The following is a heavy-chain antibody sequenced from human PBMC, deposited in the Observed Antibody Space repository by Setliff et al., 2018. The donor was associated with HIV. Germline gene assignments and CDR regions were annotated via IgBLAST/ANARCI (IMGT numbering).Heavy chain of an antibody. D-gene: IGHD3-22*01. CDR1: GGSISSGSYY. V-gene: IGHV4-61*09. J-gene: IGHJ4*02. CDR3: ARVGYYDSSFDY. CDR2: IYTSGST. Sequence: SETLSLTCTVSGGSISSGSYYWSWIRQPAGKGLEWIGHIYTSGSTNYNPSLKSRVTISVDTSKNQFSLKLSSVTAADTAVYYCARVGYYDSSFDYWGQGTLVTVSS.